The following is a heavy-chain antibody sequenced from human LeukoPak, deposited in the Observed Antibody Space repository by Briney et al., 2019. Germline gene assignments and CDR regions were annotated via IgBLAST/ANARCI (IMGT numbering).Heavy chain of an antibody. CDR1: GYNFTSYG. Sequence: ASVKVSCKSSGYNFTSYGINWVRQAPGQGLEWMGWISTDNGNTDYAQNLQGRVTMTTDTSTSTAYMEVRSLRSDDTAVYYCARAYSYGYGPLDYWGQGTLVTVSS. CDR3: ARAYSYGYGPLDY. J-gene: IGHJ4*02. CDR2: ISTDNGNT. V-gene: IGHV1-18*04. D-gene: IGHD5-18*01.